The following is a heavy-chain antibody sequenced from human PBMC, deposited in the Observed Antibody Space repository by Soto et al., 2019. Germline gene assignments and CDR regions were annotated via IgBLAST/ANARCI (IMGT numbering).Heavy chain of an antibody. CDR3: ATRFTVTTRYYYYGMDV. Sequence: QVQLVQSGAEVKKPGSSVKVSCKASGGTFSSYAISWVRQAPGQGLEWMGGIIPIFGTANYAQKFQGRVTIIADKSTSTAYMELSSLRSEDTAVYYCATRFTVTTRYYYYGMDVWGQGTTVTVSS. CDR2: IIPIFGTA. CDR1: GGTFSSYA. J-gene: IGHJ6*02. D-gene: IGHD4-17*01. V-gene: IGHV1-69*06.